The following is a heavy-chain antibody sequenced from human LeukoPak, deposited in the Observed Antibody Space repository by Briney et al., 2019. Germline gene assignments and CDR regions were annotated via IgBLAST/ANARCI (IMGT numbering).Heavy chain of an antibody. V-gene: IGHV1-18*01. D-gene: IGHD2-2*01. Sequence: ASVKVSCKASGYTFTSYGISWVRQAPGQGLEWMGWISAYNGNTNYAQKLQGRVTMTTDTSTSTAYMELRSLRSDDTAVYYCAREGEPNIVVVPGAFDPWGQGTLVTVSS. CDR3: AREGEPNIVVVPGAFDP. J-gene: IGHJ5*02. CDR2: ISAYNGNT. CDR1: GYTFTSYG.